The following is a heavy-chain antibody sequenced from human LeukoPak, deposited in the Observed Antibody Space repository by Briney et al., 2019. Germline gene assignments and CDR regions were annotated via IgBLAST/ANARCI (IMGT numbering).Heavy chain of an antibody. CDR2: INWNGGSK. CDR3: ARDRYSSSAGVFDY. D-gene: IGHD6-6*01. Sequence: PGGSLSLSCSAFGFTFDDYAMSWVRQAPGKGLEWVSGINWNGGSKGYADSVKGRFTISRDNAKNSLYLQMNSLRAEDTALYYCARDRYSSSAGVFDYWGQGTLVTVSS. CDR1: GFTFDDYA. V-gene: IGHV3-20*04. J-gene: IGHJ4*02.